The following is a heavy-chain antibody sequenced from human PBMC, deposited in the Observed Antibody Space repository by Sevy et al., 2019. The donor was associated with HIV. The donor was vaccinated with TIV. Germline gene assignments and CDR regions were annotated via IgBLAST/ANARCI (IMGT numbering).Heavy chain of an antibody. D-gene: IGHD6-6*01. CDR1: GFTFCGYP. CDR2: MSYDGSNK. CDR3: ARGLAALPGYYYGTDV. V-gene: IGHV3-30*09. Sequence: GGSLRLSCAASGFTFCGYPMNWVRQAPGKGLEWVAVMSYDGSNKYFADSVKGRFAVSRDNSKNTLYLQMSSLRAEDTAVYYCARGLAALPGYYYGTDVWGLGTTVTVSS. J-gene: IGHJ6*02.